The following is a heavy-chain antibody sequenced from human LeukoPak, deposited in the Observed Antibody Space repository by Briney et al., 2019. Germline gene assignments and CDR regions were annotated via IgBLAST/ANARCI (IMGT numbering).Heavy chain of an antibody. V-gene: IGHV4-39*07. CDR2: IYYSGST. CDR1: GGSISSSSYY. D-gene: IGHD5-12*01. CDR3: ARGLGGYMDV. Sequence: SETLSLTCTVSGGSISSSSYYWGWIRQPPGKGLEWIGSIYYSGSTYYNPSLRSRVTMSIDTSKNQFSLNLSSVTAADTAVYYCARGLGGYMDVWGKGTTVTVSS. J-gene: IGHJ6*03.